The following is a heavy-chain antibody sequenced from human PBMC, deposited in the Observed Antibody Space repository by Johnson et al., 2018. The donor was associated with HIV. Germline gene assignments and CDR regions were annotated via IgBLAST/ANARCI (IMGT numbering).Heavy chain of an antibody. CDR1: GFTFSNYD. Sequence: VQLVESGGGFVQPGGSLRLSCAASGFTFSNYDMHLVRQATGKGLEWVSGIGTTGHTYYAGSVKGRFTISRESAKNSLYPQMNSLCAGDTAVYYCAAGCVPALDIWGQGTWVTVSS. V-gene: IGHV3-13*01. CDR2: IGTTGHT. J-gene: IGHJ3*02. CDR3: AAGCVPALDI.